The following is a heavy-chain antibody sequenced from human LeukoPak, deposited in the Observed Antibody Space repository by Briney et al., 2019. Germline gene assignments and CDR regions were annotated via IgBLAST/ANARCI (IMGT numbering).Heavy chain of an antibody. J-gene: IGHJ5*02. D-gene: IGHD4-11*01. CDR3: AHSYIKGGLDP. CDR1: GFSLSTSGVG. V-gene: IGHV2-5*02. CDR2: IYWDDDK. Sequence: SCPTLVKPTQTLTLTCTCSGFSLSTSGVGVAWLRQPPGKALEWRALIYWDDDKRYSPSLKSRLTIPKDTSKHQVLLTTTTMDPVDTATYYCAHSYIKGGLDPWGQGTLVTVSS.